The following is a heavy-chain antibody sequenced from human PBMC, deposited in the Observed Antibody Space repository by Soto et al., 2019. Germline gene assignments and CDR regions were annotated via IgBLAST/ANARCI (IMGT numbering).Heavy chain of an antibody. CDR3: AGNEYSRPVSAFDI. J-gene: IGHJ3*02. CDR1: GGSISSYY. D-gene: IGHD6-6*01. CDR2: IYYSGST. V-gene: IGHV4-59*08. Sequence: QVQLQESGPGLVKPSETLSLTCTVSGGSISSYYWSWIRQPPGKGLEWIGYIYYSGSTNYNPSLKGRGTNSVHTFKNQFSLKLSSVTGADPGVYYCAGNEYSRPVSAFDILGQGTMVTVSS.